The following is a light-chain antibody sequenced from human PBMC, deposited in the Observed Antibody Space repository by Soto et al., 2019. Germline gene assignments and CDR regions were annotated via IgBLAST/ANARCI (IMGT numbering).Light chain of an antibody. CDR1: QSIGSS. J-gene: IGKJ1*01. V-gene: IGKV1-5*01. Sequence: DIQMTQSPSTLSASVGDRVTITCRASQSIGSSLAWYQQKPGKAPNLLISDASSLERGVPSRFSGSGSGTEFTLTIRSLKPDDFATYYCQQYNGYSRTLGQGTKVDNK. CDR2: DAS. CDR3: QQYNGYSRT.